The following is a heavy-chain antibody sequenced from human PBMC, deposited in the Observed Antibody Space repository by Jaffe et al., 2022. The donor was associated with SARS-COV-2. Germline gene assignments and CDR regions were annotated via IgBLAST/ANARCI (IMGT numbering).Heavy chain of an antibody. V-gene: IGHV1-18*01. CDR1: GYTFTSYG. Sequence: QVQLVQSGAEVKKPGASVKVSCKASGYTFTSYGISWVRQAPGQGLEWMGWISAYNGNTNYAQKLQGRVTMTTDTSTSTAYMELRSLRSDDTAVYYCARDSRSPFTVGASRPFDYWGQGTLVTVSS. CDR2: ISAYNGNT. D-gene: IGHD1-26*01. J-gene: IGHJ4*02. CDR3: ARDSRSPFTVGASRPFDY.